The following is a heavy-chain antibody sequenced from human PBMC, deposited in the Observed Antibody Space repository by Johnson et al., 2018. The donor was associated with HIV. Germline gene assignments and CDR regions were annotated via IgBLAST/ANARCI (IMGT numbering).Heavy chain of an antibody. Sequence: QVLLVESGGGVVQPGRSLRLSCTASGFTFSSYTIYWVRQTPGKGLEWVALISYDGRNKYYADSVKGRFTISRDNSKNTLYLQMNSLRAEDTAVYYCAKVRWELSSIGAFDIWGQGTMVTVSS. J-gene: IGHJ3*02. CDR3: AKVRWELSSIGAFDI. CDR2: ISYDGRNK. D-gene: IGHD1-26*01. CDR1: GFTFSSYT. V-gene: IGHV3-30*04.